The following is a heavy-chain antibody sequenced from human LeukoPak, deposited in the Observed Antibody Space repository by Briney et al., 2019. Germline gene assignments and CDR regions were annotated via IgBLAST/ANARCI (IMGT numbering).Heavy chain of an antibody. CDR1: GYTFTGYY. J-gene: IGHJ4*02. V-gene: IGHV1-2*02. CDR2: INPNSGGT. CDR3: ARVSYGDYVLLGY. Sequence: ASVKVSCKASGYTFTGYYMHWVRQAPGQGLEWMGWINPNSGGTNYAQKFQGRVTMTRDTSISTAYMELSRLRSDDTAVYYCARVSYGDYVLLGYWGQGTLVTVSS. D-gene: IGHD4-17*01.